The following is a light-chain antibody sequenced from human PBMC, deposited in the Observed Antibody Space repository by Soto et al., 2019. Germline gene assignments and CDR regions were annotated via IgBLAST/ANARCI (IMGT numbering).Light chain of an antibody. V-gene: IGKV3D-15*01. CDR1: ETVRSN. Sequence: RVMTPSPDTLSVSPVERATLSCRASETVRSNLAWYQQKPGQAPRLLIYAASTRATGIPARFIGNGSGTEFTLTISSLQSEDFAVFYCQQYGSSITFGQGTRLEIK. CDR3: QQYGSSIT. CDR2: AAS. J-gene: IGKJ5*01.